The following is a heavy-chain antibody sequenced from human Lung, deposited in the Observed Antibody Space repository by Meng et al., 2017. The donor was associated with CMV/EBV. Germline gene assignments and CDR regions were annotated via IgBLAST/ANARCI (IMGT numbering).Heavy chain of an antibody. CDR1: GGTLSSYA. V-gene: IGHV1-69*10. D-gene: IGHD2-2*01. CDR2: IIPILGIA. J-gene: IGHJ5*02. Sequence: QVQLVQSGAEVKKPGSSVKVSCKASGGTLSSYAISWVRQAPGQGLEWMGGIIPILGIANYAQKFQGRVTITADKSTSTAYMELSSLRSEDTAVYYCAREIVVVPAALNWFDPWGQGTLVTVSS. CDR3: AREIVVVPAALNWFDP.